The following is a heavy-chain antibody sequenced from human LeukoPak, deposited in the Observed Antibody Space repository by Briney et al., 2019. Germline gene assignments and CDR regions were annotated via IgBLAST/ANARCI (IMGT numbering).Heavy chain of an antibody. CDR3: AREAYYDRSGYYGDDGFDI. CDR1: GFTFNTYW. V-gene: IGHV3-7*01. Sequence: PGGSLRLSCAGSGFTFNTYWMSWVRQAPGKGLEWVANIKQDGSEKYYVDSVKGRFTIYRDNTKNSLYLQMNSLGAEDTAVYYCAREAYYDRSGYYGDDGFDIWGQGTMVTVSS. CDR2: IKQDGSEK. D-gene: IGHD3-22*01. J-gene: IGHJ3*02.